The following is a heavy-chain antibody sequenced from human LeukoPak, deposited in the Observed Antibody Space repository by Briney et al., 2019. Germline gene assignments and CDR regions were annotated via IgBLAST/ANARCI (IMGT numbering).Heavy chain of an antibody. D-gene: IGHD6-13*01. CDR3: ARGGRYIAAAGT. CDR2: IYYSGST. V-gene: IGHV4-59*08. Sequence: PSETLSLTCSVSGGSMTSYYWSWIRQPPGKGLEWIGYIYYSGSTIYSPSLRSRVTISVDTSRNQFSLKLSSVTAADTAVYYCARGGRYIAAAGTWGQGTLVAVSS. J-gene: IGHJ5*02. CDR1: GGSMTSYY.